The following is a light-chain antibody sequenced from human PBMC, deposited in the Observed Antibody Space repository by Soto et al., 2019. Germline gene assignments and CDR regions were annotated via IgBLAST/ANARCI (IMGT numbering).Light chain of an antibody. CDR3: QQYNSYLVT. Sequence: IQMTPSPSSLSASVGGRVTMTCRASQSIGDSLAWYQQKPGKAPYLLISDVSSLERGVPSRFSGSGSGTEFTLTISSLQPDDFATYYCQQYNSYLVTFGGGTMVDIK. CDR1: QSIGDS. J-gene: IGKJ4*01. CDR2: DVS. V-gene: IGKV1-5*01.